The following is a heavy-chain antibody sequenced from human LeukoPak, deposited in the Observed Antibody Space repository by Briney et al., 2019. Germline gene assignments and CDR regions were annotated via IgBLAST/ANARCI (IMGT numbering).Heavy chain of an antibody. D-gene: IGHD6-13*01. V-gene: IGHV4-59*08. CDR3: ARLVGYSSSWYGAFDI. CDR2: IHYSGTT. Sequence: WETLSLTCTISGVSISSYYWTWIRQPPGKGLEWLGYIHYSGTTNHNPSLQSRLTVSVDTSKNQFSLRLSSVTAADTAVYYCARLVGYSSSWYGAFDIWGQGTMVTVSS. J-gene: IGHJ3*02. CDR1: GVSISSYY.